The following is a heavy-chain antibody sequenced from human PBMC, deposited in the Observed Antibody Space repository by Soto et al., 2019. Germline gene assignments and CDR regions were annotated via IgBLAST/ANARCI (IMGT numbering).Heavy chain of an antibody. CDR2: INHSGNT. CDR3: ARHNYDSSGYYYYYYGMDV. J-gene: IGHJ6*02. Sequence: QVQLQQWGAGLLKPSETLSLTCADYGESFSGYYWIWIRQPPGKGLEWIWEINHSGNTNSNPSLKSRVTISVDTSKNQCSLKRSSVTAADTAVYYCARHNYDSSGYYYYYYGMDVWGQGTTGTGAS. V-gene: IGHV4-34*01. CDR1: GESFSGYY. D-gene: IGHD3-22*01.